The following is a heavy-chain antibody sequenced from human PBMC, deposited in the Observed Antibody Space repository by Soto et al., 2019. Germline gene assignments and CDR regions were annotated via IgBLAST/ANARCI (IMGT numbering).Heavy chain of an antibody. D-gene: IGHD5-18*01. CDR3: ARVLYRNVIHA. CDR1: GYIFSDYY. CDR2: IDPRNGGT. J-gene: IGHJ4*02. Sequence: QVQLVQSGSDVKKPGASFTVSCKASGYIFSDYYIHWVRQAPGQGLEWMGWIDPRNGGTKYAQKFKDRLTMTTDTSTSTAFLELRRLRLEDTAVFFCARVLYRNVIHAWGQGTLVTVSS. V-gene: IGHV1-2*02.